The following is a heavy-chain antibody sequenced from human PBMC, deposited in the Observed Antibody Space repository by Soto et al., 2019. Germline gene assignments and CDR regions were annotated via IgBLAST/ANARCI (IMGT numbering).Heavy chain of an antibody. J-gene: IGHJ4*02. CDR2: INPSGGRT. CDR1: GYTFTSSY. D-gene: IGHD5-12*01. Sequence: QVQLVQSGAEVKKPGASVKVSCKASGYTFTSSYMHWVRQAPGQGLEWMGIINPSGGRTSYAQKFQGRVTMNRDTSTSTVYMELSSLVSEDTAVYYCARDWGDGYNYCTHWGQGTLVTVSS. CDR3: ARDWGDGYNYCTH. V-gene: IGHV1-46*01.